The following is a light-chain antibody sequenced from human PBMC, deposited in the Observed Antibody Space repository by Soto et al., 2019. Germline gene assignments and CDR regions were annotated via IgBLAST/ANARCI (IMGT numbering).Light chain of an antibody. CDR1: SSNIGAGYD. V-gene: IGLV1-40*01. Sequence: QSVLTQPPSVSGAPGQRVTISCTGSSSNIGAGYDVHWYQQLPGTAPKLLIYGNSNRPSGVPDRFSGSKSGTSASLAITGRQAEDEADYYCQSYDSSLSAVFGGGTQLTVL. CDR3: QSYDSSLSAV. J-gene: IGLJ7*01. CDR2: GNS.